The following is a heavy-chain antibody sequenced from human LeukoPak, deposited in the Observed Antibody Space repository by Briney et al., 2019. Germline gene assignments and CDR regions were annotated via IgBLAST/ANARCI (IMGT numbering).Heavy chain of an antibody. Sequence: PSETLSLTCAVYGGSFSGYYWSWIRQPPGKGLEWIGEINHSGSTNYNPSLKSRVTISVDTSKNQFSLKLSSVTAADMAVYYCARAAPRDGYNQIPWPYYFDYWGQGTLVTVSS. CDR1: GGSFSGYY. D-gene: IGHD5-24*01. V-gene: IGHV4-34*01. CDR3: ARAAPRDGYNQIPWPYYFDY. J-gene: IGHJ4*02. CDR2: INHSGST.